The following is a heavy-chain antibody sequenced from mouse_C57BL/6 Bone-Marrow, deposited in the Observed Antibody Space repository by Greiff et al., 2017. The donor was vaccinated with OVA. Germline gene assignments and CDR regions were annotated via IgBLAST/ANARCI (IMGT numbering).Heavy chain of an antibody. V-gene: IGHV2-2*01. J-gene: IGHJ1*03. CDR3: ARTPYGNYVWYFDV. CDR2: IWSGGST. CDR1: GFSLTSYG. Sequence: VQLQESGPGLVQPSQSLSITCTVSGFSLTSYGVHWVRQSPGKGLEWLGVIWSGGSTDYNAAFISRLSISKDNSKSQVFFKMNSLQADDTAIYYCARTPYGNYVWYFDVWGTGTTVTVSS. D-gene: IGHD2-1*01.